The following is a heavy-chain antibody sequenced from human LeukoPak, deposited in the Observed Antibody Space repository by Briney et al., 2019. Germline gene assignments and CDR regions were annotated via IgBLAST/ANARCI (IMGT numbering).Heavy chain of an antibody. CDR1: GDSINSYY. V-gene: IGHV4-4*07. Sequence: PSETLSLTCTVSGDSINSYYWSWIRQPAGEGLEWIGRIYTSGTDYNPSLKSRVTMSLDTSKNQFSLKLSSVTAADTAVSYCARAGTDGYSHFDYWGQGTLVTVSS. J-gene: IGHJ4*02. D-gene: IGHD3-22*01. CDR3: ARAGTDGYSHFDY. CDR2: IYTSGT.